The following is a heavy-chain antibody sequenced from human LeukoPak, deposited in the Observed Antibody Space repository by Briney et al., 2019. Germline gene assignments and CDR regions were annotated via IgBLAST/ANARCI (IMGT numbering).Heavy chain of an antibody. Sequence: GGSLRLSCTASGFTFGDSAIAWVRQAPGKGLEWVGSIRSKSYGGTSEYATCVRGRFTFSRDDYQKIAYLQMNNLTTEDTAMYYCTRGHSCAVWGQGTLVTVSP. D-gene: IGHD2-21*01. CDR3: TRGHSCAV. CDR1: GFTFGDSA. J-gene: IGHJ4*02. CDR2: IRSKSYGGTS. V-gene: IGHV3-49*04.